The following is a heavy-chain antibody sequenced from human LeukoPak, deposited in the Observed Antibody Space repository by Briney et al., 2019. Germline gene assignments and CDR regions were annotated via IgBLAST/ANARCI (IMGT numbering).Heavy chain of an antibody. V-gene: IGHV1-2*02. D-gene: IGHD4-17*01. CDR2: INPDSGGT. CDR1: GYTFTGYY. J-gene: IGHJ4*02. Sequence: ASVKVSCRASGYTFTGYYVHWVRQAPGQGLEWMGWINPDSGGTSSAHKFQGRVTMTWDTSISTAYMELSSLRSDDTDFYYCARGSSTVTLTKHPSDYWGQGTLVTVSS. CDR3: ARGSSTVTLTKHPSDY.